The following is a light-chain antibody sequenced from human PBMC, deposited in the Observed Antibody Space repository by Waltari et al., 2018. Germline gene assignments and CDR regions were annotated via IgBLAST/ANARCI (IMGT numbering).Light chain of an antibody. CDR3: QQGGGPLRFT. CDR1: QSISSTY. Sequence: EIVLTQSPGTLSLSPGERATLSCRASQSISSTYLAWYQQKPGQAPRLLIYGASRRATGIPDRFICSGSGTDFTLSISRLEPEDFAVYYCQQGGGPLRFTFGQGTKLEIK. V-gene: IGKV3-20*01. J-gene: IGKJ2*01. CDR2: GAS.